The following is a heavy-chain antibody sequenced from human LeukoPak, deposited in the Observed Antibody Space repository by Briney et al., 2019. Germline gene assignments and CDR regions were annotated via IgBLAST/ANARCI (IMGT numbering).Heavy chain of an antibody. Sequence: SETLSLTCTVSGSSISSGYYWGWIRQPPGKGLEWIGSIYHSGNTYYNPSHKSRVTISVDTSKNQFSLKLSSVTAADTAVYYCARGYILYYFDYWGQGTLVTVSS. V-gene: IGHV4-38-2*02. J-gene: IGHJ4*02. CDR1: GSSISSGYY. CDR3: ARGYILYYFDY. D-gene: IGHD5-18*01. CDR2: IYHSGNT.